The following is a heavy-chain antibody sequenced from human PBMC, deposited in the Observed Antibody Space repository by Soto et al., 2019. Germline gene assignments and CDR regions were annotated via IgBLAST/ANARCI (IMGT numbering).Heavy chain of an antibody. CDR3: AREVRVEQWLMGGMDV. D-gene: IGHD6-19*01. V-gene: IGHV3-7*01. CDR2: IKQDGSEK. CDR1: GFTFSSYW. Sequence: ESGGGLVQPGGSLRLSCAASGFTFSSYWMSWVRQAPGKGLEWVANIKQDGSEKYYVDSVKGRFTISRDNAKNSLYLQMNSLRAEDTAVYYCAREVRVEQWLMGGMDVWGQGTTVTVSS. J-gene: IGHJ6*02.